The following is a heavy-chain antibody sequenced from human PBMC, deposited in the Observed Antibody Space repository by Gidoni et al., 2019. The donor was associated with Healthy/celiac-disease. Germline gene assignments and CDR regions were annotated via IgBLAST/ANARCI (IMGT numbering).Heavy chain of an antibody. V-gene: IGHV4-38-2*01. CDR1: GYSISSGYY. J-gene: IGHJ4*02. CDR2: IYHRGST. Sequence: VQLQESGPGLVKPSATLSLTCAVSGYSISSGYYWGWIRQPPGKGLEWIGSIYHRGSTYYNPSLRSRVTISVDTSKNQFSLKLSSVTAADTAVYYCASPGPYYYDSSGYYYPFDYWGQGTLVTVSS. D-gene: IGHD3-22*01. CDR3: ASPGPYYYDSSGYYYPFDY.